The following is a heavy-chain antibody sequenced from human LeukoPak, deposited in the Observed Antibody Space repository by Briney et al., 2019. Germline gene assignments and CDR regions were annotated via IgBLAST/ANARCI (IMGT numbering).Heavy chain of an antibody. CDR3: ASERRSSSSGFNY. D-gene: IGHD6-6*01. CDR1: GFTFSRYG. J-gene: IGHJ4*02. V-gene: IGHV3-30*03. CDR2: ISYDGSNK. Sequence: GGSLRLSCAASGFTFSRYGMHWVRQAPGKGLEWVAIISYDGSNKHYVDSVRGRFTISRDNSKNTLYLQMNSLRAEDTAVYYCASERRSSSSGFNYWGQGTLVTVSS.